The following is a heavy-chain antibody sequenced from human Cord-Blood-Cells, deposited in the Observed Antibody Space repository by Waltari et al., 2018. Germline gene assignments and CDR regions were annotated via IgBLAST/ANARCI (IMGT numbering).Heavy chain of an antibody. CDR2: ISWNSGSI. D-gene: IGHD3-10*01. J-gene: IGHJ3*02. V-gene: IGHV3-9*03. CDR1: GFTFDDYA. CDR3: AKGFGELLPDAFDI. Sequence: EVQLVESGGGLVQPGRSLRLSCAASGFTFDDYAMHWIRQAPGKGLELVSGISWNSGSIGYADSVKGRFTISRDNAKNSLYLQMNSLRAEDMALYYCAKGFGELLPDAFDIWGQGTMVTVSS.